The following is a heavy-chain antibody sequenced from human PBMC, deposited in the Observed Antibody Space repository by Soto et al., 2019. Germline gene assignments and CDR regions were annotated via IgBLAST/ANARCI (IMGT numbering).Heavy chain of an antibody. CDR2: ISGSGGST. D-gene: IGHD6-13*01. CDR3: EKDQGSSWLFDY. J-gene: IGHJ4*02. Sequence: GGSLRLSCAASGFTFSSYAMSWVRQAPGKGLEWVSAISGSGGSTYYADSVKGRFTISRDNSKNTLYLQMNSLRAEDTAVYYFEKDQGSSWLFDYWGQVSLVTVSS. CDR1: GFTFSSYA. V-gene: IGHV3-23*01.